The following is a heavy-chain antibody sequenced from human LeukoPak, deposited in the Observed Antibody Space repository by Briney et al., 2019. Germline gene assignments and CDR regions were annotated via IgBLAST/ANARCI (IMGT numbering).Heavy chain of an antibody. CDR3: ARGGGAYCGDDCRRTIDH. Sequence: GGSLRLSCVVSGFTVSSNYMSWVRQAPGKGLEWVSVFYSGGETYYADSVKGRFTVSRDTSKNTLFLQMDSLRAEDTAVYYCARGGGAYCGDDCRRTIDHWGQGTLVTVSS. V-gene: IGHV3-53*01. D-gene: IGHD2-21*02. CDR1: GFTVSSNY. J-gene: IGHJ4*02. CDR2: FYSGGET.